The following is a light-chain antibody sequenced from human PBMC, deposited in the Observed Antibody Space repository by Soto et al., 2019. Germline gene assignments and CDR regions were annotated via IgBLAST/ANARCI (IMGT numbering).Light chain of an antibody. V-gene: IGKV3-11*01. CDR2: DAS. CDR1: QSVSSY. J-gene: IGKJ4*01. Sequence: EIVLTQSPATLSLSPGERATLSCRASQSVSSYLSWYQQKSGQAPMLLIYDASNRATGIPARFSGCGSGTDFTLTISSLEPEDFAVYYCQQRSNWVTFGGGTKVQIK. CDR3: QQRSNWVT.